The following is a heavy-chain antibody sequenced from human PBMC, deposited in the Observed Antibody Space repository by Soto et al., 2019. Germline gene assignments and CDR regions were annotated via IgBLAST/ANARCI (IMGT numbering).Heavy chain of an antibody. D-gene: IGHD3-10*01. Sequence: SETLSLTCAVYGGSSSGYYWSWIRQPPGKGLEWIGEINHSGSTNYNPSLKSRVTISVDTSKNQFSLKLSSVTAADTAVYYCAGMVRGVIVYYYGMDVWGQGTTVTVSS. J-gene: IGHJ6*02. CDR2: INHSGST. CDR1: GGSSSGYY. V-gene: IGHV4-34*01. CDR3: AGMVRGVIVYYYGMDV.